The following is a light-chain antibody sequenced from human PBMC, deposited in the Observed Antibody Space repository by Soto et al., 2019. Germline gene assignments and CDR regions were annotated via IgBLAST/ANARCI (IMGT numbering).Light chain of an antibody. CDR1: QSISNS. CDR3: QQRSNWRGVT. CDR2: YAS. V-gene: IGKV3-11*01. Sequence: EIVLTQSPATLSLSPGERATLSCRASQSISNSLAWYQQKPGQAPSLLIFYASTRATGIPARFSGSGSGTDFTLTITSLEPEDFAVYYCQQRSNWRGVTFGPGTKVDIK. J-gene: IGKJ3*01.